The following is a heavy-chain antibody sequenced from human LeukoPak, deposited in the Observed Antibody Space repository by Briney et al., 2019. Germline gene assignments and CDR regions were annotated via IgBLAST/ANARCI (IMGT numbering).Heavy chain of an antibody. V-gene: IGHV3-30*02. CDR2: IRYDGSNK. J-gene: IGHJ6*03. Sequence: GGSLRLSCAASGFTFSSYGMHWVRQAPGKGLEWVAFIRYDGSNKYYADSVKGRFTISRDNSKNTLYLQMNSLRAEDTAVYYCAKVHGSGSYYNSDYYYYMDVWGKGTTVTISS. CDR1: GFTFSSYG. CDR3: AKVHGSGSYYNSDYYYYMDV. D-gene: IGHD3-10*01.